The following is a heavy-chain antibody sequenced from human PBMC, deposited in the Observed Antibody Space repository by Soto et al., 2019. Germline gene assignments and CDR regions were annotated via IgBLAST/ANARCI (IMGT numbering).Heavy chain of an antibody. CDR1: GFTFSSYG. CDR3: AKGFGGFDY. CDR2: ISYDGRNK. D-gene: IGHD3-10*01. Sequence: QVQLVESGGGVVQPGRSLRLSCAASGFTFSSYGMHWVRQAPGKGLEWVAVISYDGRNKYYADSVKGRFTISRDNSKNTLYLQMNSLRAEDTAVYYCAKGFGGFDYWGQGTLVTVSS. J-gene: IGHJ4*02. V-gene: IGHV3-30*18.